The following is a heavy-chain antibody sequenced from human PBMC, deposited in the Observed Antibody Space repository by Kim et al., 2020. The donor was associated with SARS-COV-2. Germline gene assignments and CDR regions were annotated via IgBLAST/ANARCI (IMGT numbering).Heavy chain of an antibody. CDR1: GFTFSSYA. Sequence: GGSLRLSCAASGFTFSSYAMHWVRQAPGKGLEWVAVISYDGSNKYYADSVKGRFTISRDNSKNTLYLQMNSLRAEDTAVYYCAYGMDVWGQGTTVTVSS. J-gene: IGHJ6*02. V-gene: IGHV3-30-3*01. CDR2: ISYDGSNK. CDR3: AYGMDV.